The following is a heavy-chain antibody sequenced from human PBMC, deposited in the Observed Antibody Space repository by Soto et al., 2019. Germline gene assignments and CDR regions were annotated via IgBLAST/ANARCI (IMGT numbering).Heavy chain of an antibody. V-gene: IGHV3-7*01. J-gene: IGHJ4*02. Sequence: GGSLRLSCAASGFTCSNYWMSWVRQAPGKGLEWVAYIKEDGSARYYVDSVKGRFTVSRDNAKNSLYLQMNSLRAEDTAVYYCAKVRSPYYSDYWGQGTLVTVSS. CDR2: IKEDGSAR. CDR3: AKVRSPYYSDY. CDR1: GFTCSNYW.